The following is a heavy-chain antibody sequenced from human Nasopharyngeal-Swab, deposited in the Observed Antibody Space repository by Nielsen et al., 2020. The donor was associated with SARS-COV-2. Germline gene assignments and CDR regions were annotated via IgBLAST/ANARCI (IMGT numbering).Heavy chain of an antibody. J-gene: IGHJ4*02. D-gene: IGHD3-16*01. V-gene: IGHV3-30*04. CDR3: ARDRPHWGCDY. CDR2: ISYDASDK. CDR1: GFTFSSYT. Sequence: GGSLTLSCAASGFTFSSYTIHWVRQAPGKGLEWVAVISYDASDKYYADSVKGRFTLSRDNSKNTVYLQMNSLRAEDTAVYYCARDRPHWGCDYWGQGTLVTVSS.